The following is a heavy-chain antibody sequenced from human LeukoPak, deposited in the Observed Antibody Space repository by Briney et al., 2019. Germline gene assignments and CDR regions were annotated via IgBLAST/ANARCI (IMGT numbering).Heavy chain of an antibody. J-gene: IGHJ4*02. CDR2: INSDGSST. V-gene: IGHV3-74*01. CDR1: GFTFSNYW. Sequence: EGSQRLSCAASGFTFSNYWMHWVRQAPGKGLVWVSRINSDGSSTIYADSVKGRFTISRDNAKNTLYLQMNSLRAEDTAVYYCTRGREWEKPPGELDNWGQGTLVTVSS. D-gene: IGHD1-26*01. CDR3: TRGREWEKPPGELDN.